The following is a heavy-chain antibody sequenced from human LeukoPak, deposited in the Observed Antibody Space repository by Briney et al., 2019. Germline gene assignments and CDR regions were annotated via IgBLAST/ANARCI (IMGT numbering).Heavy chain of an antibody. D-gene: IGHD1-14*01. CDR2: IRYDGSNK. CDR3: ATGPDLGY. V-gene: IGHV3-30*02. CDR1: HX. J-gene: IGHJ4*02. Sequence: HXMHWVRQAPGXGLEWVAFIRYDGSNKYYADSVKGRFTISRHTSKNTLYLQMNSLRAEDTAVYYCATGPDLGYWGQGTLVTVSS.